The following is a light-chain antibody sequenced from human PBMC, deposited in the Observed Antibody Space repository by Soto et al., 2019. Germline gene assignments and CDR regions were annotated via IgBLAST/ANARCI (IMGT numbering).Light chain of an antibody. Sequence: QAVVTQPPSVSGAPGQRVTISCTGSSSNIGAGYDVHWYQLLPGTAPKLLIYGNSNRPSGVPDRFSGSKSGTSASLAITGLRAEDEADYYCQSYDSSLIGYVFGTGTKVTVL. CDR3: QSYDSSLIGYV. CDR2: GNS. J-gene: IGLJ1*01. CDR1: SSNIGAGYD. V-gene: IGLV1-40*01.